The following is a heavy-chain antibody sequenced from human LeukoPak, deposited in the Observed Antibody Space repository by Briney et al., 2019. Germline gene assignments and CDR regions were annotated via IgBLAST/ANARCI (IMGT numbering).Heavy chain of an antibody. CDR2: ITSRGEST. CDR1: GFTFSIYA. Sequence: GGSLRLSCAASGFTFSIYAMSWVRQAPGKGLQWVSSITSRGESTWYVDSVKGRFTISRDNSKNTLYLQMNSLRAEDTAVYYCAKAYYYGSGSYQAPYYFDYWGQGTLVTVSS. J-gene: IGHJ4*02. CDR3: AKAYYYGSGSYQAPYYFDY. V-gene: IGHV3-23*01. D-gene: IGHD3-10*01.